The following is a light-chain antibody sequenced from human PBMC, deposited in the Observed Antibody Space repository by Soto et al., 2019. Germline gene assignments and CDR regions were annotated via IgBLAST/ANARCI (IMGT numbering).Light chain of an antibody. CDR3: QQYNNWPYT. J-gene: IGKJ2*01. V-gene: IGKV3-20*01. CDR1: QSVSSSY. Sequence: EIVLTQSPGTLSLSPGERATLSCRASQSVSSSYLAWYQQKPGQAPRLLIYGASSRATGIPDRFSGSGSGTEFTLTISSLQSEDFAVYYCQQYNNWPYTIGQGTKLEIK. CDR2: GAS.